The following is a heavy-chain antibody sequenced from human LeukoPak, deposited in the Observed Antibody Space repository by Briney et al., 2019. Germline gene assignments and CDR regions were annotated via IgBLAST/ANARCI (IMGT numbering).Heavy chain of an antibody. CDR2: IYYSGST. Sequence: PSETLSLTCTVSGGSISSSSYYWGWIRQPPGKGLEWIGSIYYSGSTYYNPSLKSRVTISVDTSKNQFSLKLSSVTAADTAVYYCARGLIEWRHDAFDIWGQGTMVTVSS. CDR3: ARGLIEWRHDAFDI. CDR1: GGSISSSSYY. J-gene: IGHJ3*02. D-gene: IGHD5-12*01. V-gene: IGHV4-39*07.